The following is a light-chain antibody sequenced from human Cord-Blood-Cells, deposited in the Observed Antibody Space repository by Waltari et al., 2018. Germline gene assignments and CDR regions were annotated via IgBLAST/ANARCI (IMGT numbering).Light chain of an antibody. CDR1: SSDVGGYNY. J-gene: IGLJ1*01. Sequence: QSALTQPASVSGSPGQSITISCTGTSSDVGGYNYVSWYQQPPGKAPKLMIYDVSKRPSGVSNRFSGSKSGNTASLTISGLRAEDEADYYCSSYTSSSTYVFGTGTKVTVL. V-gene: IGLV2-14*01. CDR2: DVS. CDR3: SSYTSSSTYV.